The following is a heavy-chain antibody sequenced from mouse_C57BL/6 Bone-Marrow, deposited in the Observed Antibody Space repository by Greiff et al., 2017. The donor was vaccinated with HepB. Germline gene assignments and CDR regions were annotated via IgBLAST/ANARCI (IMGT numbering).Heavy chain of an antibody. CDR2: IDPSDSET. CDR3: ASSDYDVDYAMDY. J-gene: IGHJ4*01. V-gene: IGHV1-52*01. D-gene: IGHD2-4*01. Sequence: QVQLQQSGAELMKPGASVKLSCKASGYTFTSYWMHWVKQRPIQGLEWIGNIDPSDSETHYNQKFKDKATLTVDKSSSTAYMQLSSLTSEDSAVYYCASSDYDVDYAMDYWGQGTSVTVSS. CDR1: GYTFTSYW.